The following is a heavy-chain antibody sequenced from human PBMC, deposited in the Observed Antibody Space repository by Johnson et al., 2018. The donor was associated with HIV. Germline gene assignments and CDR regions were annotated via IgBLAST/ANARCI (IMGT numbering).Heavy chain of an antibody. Sequence: EVQLVESGGGVVQPGRSLRLSCAASGFTVSSYYMSWVRQAPGTGLEWVSIVFSGDNTYYADPVKGRFTIARDNTKNTLYLQMNSLRAEDTAVYYCARSCRDGYTCNAFDIWGQGTMVTVSS. CDR2: VFSGDNT. V-gene: IGHV3-66*01. D-gene: IGHD5-24*01. CDR3: ARSCRDGYTCNAFDI. CDR1: GFTVSSYY. J-gene: IGHJ3*02.